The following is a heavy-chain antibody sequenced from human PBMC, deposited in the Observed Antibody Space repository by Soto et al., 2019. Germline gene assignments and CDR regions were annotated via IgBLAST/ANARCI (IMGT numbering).Heavy chain of an antibody. V-gene: IGHV3-48*01. J-gene: IGHJ4*02. CDR3: AREMGTPPARGLDY. CDR1: AFSXGTYN. CDR2: ISSSSSGI. Sequence: GGSLRLSCAASAFSXGTYNMNWVRQAPGKGLEWVSYISSSSSGIYYANSVKGRFTVSRDNDKNSLYLQMDSLRAEDTAVYYCAREMGTPPARGLDYWGQGALVTVSS. D-gene: IGHD1-1*01.